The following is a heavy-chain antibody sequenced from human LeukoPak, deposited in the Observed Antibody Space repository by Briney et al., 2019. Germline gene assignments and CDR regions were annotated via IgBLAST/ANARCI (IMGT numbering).Heavy chain of an antibody. J-gene: IGHJ4*02. CDR1: GFTFSSYA. CDR3: AKVAGKTYYYDSSGPFDY. V-gene: IGHV3-23*01. D-gene: IGHD3-22*01. CDR2: ISGSGGST. Sequence: GGSLRLSCAASGFTFSSYAMSWVRRAPGKGLEWVSAISGSGGSTYYADSVKGRFTISRDNSKNTLYLQMNSLRAEDTAVYYCAKVAGKTYYYDSSGPFDYWGQGTLVTVSS.